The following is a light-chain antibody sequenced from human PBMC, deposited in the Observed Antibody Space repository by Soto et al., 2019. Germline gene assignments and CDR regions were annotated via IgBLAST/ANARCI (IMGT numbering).Light chain of an antibody. CDR3: QQRSNWPPT. Sequence: EIVLTQSPATLSLSPGERATLSCRASQSVSRYLAWYQQKPGQAPRVLIYGASSRTTGIPDRFSGSGSGTDFTLTITRLEPEDFAVYYCQQRSNWPPTFGQGTKVDIK. V-gene: IGKV3-11*01. J-gene: IGKJ1*01. CDR1: QSVSRY. CDR2: GAS.